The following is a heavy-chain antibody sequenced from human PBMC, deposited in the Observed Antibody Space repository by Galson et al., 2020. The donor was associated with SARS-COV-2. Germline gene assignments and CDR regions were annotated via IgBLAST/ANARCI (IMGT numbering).Heavy chain of an antibody. CDR3: AVPMVRGVIVSAFDI. J-gene: IGHJ3*02. V-gene: IGHV4-39*02. D-gene: IGHD3-10*01. CDR1: GASIRRSTYF. Sequence: SETLSLTCTVSGASIRRSTYFWGWIRQPPGKGLEWIGSISYSASTYYNPSLRSRVTISVDTSKNHFSLKLSSVTAADTAVYYCAVPMVRGVIVSAFDIWGQGTKVTVSS. CDR2: ISYSAST.